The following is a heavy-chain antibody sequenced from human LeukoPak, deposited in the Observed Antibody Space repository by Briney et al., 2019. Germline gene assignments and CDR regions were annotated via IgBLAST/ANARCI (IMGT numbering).Heavy chain of an antibody. CDR1: GYTFTGYY. V-gene: IGHV1-2*02. CDR2: INPNSGGT. Sequence: ASVKVSCKASGYTFTGYYMHWVRQAPGQGLEWMGWINPNSGGTNYAQKFQGRVTMTRDTSISTAYTELSRLRSDDTAVYYCARDGRWLQVYYYYYYGMDVWGQGTTVTVSS. J-gene: IGHJ6*02. CDR3: ARDGRWLQVYYYYYYGMDV. D-gene: IGHD5-24*01.